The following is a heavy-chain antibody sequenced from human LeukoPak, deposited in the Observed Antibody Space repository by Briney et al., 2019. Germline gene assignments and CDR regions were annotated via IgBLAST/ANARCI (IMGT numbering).Heavy chain of an antibody. J-gene: IGHJ4*02. CDR2: ISSSTSYT. CDR3: ARRSGWYTQPFDY. V-gene: IGHV3-11*03. Sequence: SGGSLRLSYGASGFTFSDYYMSWIRQAPGKGLEWVSYISSSTSYTNYADSVKGRFTISRDNAKNSLYLQMNSLRAEDTAVYYCARRSGWYTQPFDYWGQGTLVTVSS. D-gene: IGHD6-19*01. CDR1: GFTFSDYY.